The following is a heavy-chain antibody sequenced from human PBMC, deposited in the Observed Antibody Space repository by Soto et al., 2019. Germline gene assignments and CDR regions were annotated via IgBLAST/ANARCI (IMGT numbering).Heavy chain of an antibody. Sequence: ESGGGLVQPGGSLRLSCSASAFTFSASAMYWVRQAPGKGLEYVSVISYNGGRTYYADSVKGRFTISRDNSKNTVFLQMSSLRAEDTAVYYCVKGPSQGSSVFGPLDFWGQGTLVTVSS. V-gene: IGHV3-64D*06. CDR3: VKGPSQGSSVFGPLDF. D-gene: IGHD3-3*01. CDR2: ISYNGGRT. J-gene: IGHJ4*02. CDR1: AFTFSASA.